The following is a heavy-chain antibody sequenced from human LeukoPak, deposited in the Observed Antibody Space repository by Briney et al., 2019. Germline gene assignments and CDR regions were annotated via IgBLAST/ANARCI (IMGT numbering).Heavy chain of an antibody. CDR2: IYYSGST. J-gene: IGHJ4*02. D-gene: IGHD3-22*01. V-gene: IGHV4-59*01. CDR3: ARALDYYDSSGYYQLFDY. Sequence: PSETLSLTCTVSGGSISSYYWSWIRQPPGKGLEWIGYIYYSGSTNYNPSLKSRVTISVDTSKNQFSLKLSSVTAADTAVYYCARALDYYDSSGYYQLFDYWGQGTLVTVSS. CDR1: GGSISSYY.